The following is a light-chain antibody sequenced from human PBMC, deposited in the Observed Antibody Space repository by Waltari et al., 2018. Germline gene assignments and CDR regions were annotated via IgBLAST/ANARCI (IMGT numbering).Light chain of an antibody. CDR2: AAS. CDR1: QTISIY. V-gene: IGKV1-9*01. J-gene: IGKJ2*01. Sequence: IQLTQSPSFLSASVGDRVTITCRASQTISIYLAWYQQKPGKAPKLLIYAASTLQRGVPSRFSGSASGTEFSLTISSLQPEDSATYYCQQLNSYRYTFGQATKLEIK. CDR3: QQLNSYRYT.